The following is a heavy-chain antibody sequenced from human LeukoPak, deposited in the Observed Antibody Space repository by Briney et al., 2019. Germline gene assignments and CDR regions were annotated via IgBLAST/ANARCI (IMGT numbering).Heavy chain of an antibody. CDR1: GGSITTTNY. CDR2: ISLTGRT. J-gene: IGHJ4*02. Sequence: SGTLSLTCGVSGGSITTTNYWSWVRQPPGGGLEWIGEISLTGRTHYNPSLKSRVHISIDESKNHLYLNLASVTAADTAVYYCTKATRWLAFDYWGRGALVTVST. D-gene: IGHD6-19*01. CDR3: TKATRWLAFDY. V-gene: IGHV4-4*02.